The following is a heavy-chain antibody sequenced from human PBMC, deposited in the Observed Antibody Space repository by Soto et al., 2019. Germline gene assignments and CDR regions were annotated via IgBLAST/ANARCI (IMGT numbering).Heavy chain of an antibody. CDR1: GYPVTAYY. V-gene: IGHV1-2*02. CDR3: ARGGGVGVAGSAAFDM. J-gene: IGHJ3*02. CDR2: INPATGAA. Sequence: QLHLVQSGAVVKKPGASVTVSCSASGYPVTAYYMLWVRQAPGRGLEWMGGINPATGAAKYTQTFQGRVTMTRDTSTSTVFMELSGLTSEDTAVFYCARGGGVGVAGSAAFDMWGQGTVVTVSS. D-gene: IGHD3-3*01.